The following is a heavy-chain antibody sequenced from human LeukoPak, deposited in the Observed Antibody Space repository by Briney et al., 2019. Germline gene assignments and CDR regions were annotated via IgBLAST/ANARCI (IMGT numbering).Heavy chain of an antibody. J-gene: IGHJ3*02. D-gene: IGHD6-19*01. CDR3: ARDSSGWQPDAFDI. V-gene: IGHV1-2*04. CDR1: GYTFTGYY. Sequence: ASVKVSCKASGYTFTGYYMHWVRQAPGQGLEWMGWINPNSGGTNYAQKFQGWVTMTRDTSISTAYMELSRLRSEDTAVYYCARDSSGWQPDAFDIWGQGTMVTVSS. CDR2: INPNSGGT.